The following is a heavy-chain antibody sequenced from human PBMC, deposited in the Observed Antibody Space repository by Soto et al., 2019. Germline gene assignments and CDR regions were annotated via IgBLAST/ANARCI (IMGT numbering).Heavy chain of an antibody. D-gene: IGHD6-25*01. V-gene: IGHV3-33*08. CDR2: IWYDGSNK. J-gene: IGHJ4*02. CDR3: AIDAADY. Sequence: GGSLSRSFASSGFVFGSYAMHWVRQAPGKGRELVAVIWYDGSNKYYAESVKGRFNISRDNSKNTLYLQMNSLRAEDTAVYYCAIDAADYWGQGPLLTAS. CDR1: GFVFGSYA.